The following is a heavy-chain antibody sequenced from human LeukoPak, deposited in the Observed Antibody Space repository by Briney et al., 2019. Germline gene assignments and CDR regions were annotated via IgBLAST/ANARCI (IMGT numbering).Heavy chain of an antibody. D-gene: IGHD3-9*01. V-gene: IGHV5-51*01. J-gene: IGHJ4*02. Sequence: GASLKISCKGSGYSFTNYWIGWVRQMPGKGLEWMGIIYPGDSDTRYIPSFQGQVTISADKSINTAYLQWSSLKASDTAIYYCARSASRYFDWFDYWGQGTLVTVSS. CDR1: GYSFTNYW. CDR3: ARSASRYFDWFDY. CDR2: IYPGDSDT.